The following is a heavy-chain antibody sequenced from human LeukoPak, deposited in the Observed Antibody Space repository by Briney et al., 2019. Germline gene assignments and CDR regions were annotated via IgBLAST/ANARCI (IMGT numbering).Heavy chain of an antibody. CDR3: ARDSTLPTSHYYFDY. CDR2: ISSSSTTI. J-gene: IGHJ4*02. D-gene: IGHD3-16*01. CDR1: GFTFSSYE. V-gene: IGHV3-48*01. Sequence: PGGSLRLSCAASGFTFSSYEMNWVRQAPGKGLEWISYISSSSTTIYYADPVKGRFTISRDNAKNSLYLQMNSLRAEDTAVYYCARDSTLPTSHYYFDYWGQGTLVTVSS.